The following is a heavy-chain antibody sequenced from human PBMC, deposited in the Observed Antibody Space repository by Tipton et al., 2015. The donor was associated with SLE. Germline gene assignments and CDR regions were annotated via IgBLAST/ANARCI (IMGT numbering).Heavy chain of an antibody. V-gene: IGHV4-39*07. CDR1: GGSISTSSYY. CDR2: INYSGTT. J-gene: IGHJ4*02. CDR3: ARDSNNWNYGYFDS. Sequence: TLSLTCTVSGGSISTSSYYWAWIRQPPGKGLECIGNINYSGTTSYNPSLKSRVTISGDTSKNQFSLKLSSATATDTAVYYCARDSNNWNYGYFDSWGQGILVTVSS. D-gene: IGHD1-7*01.